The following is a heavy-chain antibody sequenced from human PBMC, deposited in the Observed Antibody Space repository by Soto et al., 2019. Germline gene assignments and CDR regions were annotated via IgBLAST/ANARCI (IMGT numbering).Heavy chain of an antibody. CDR1: GFTLSNYG. V-gene: IGHV3-33*01. CDR2: IWYDGSYK. CDR3: ARGNWKNGYFDY. J-gene: IGHJ4*02. Sequence: QVQLVESGGGVVQPGRSLRLSCAASGFTLSNYGMNWVRQAPGKGPEWVAVIWYDGSYKYDVDSVKGRFSIFRDTSKNTVYLQMNSLRGEDTAVYYCARGNWKNGYFDYWGQGTLITVSS. D-gene: IGHD1-1*01.